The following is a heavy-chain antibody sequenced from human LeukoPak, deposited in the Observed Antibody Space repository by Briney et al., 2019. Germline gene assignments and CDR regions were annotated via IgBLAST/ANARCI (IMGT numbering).Heavy chain of an antibody. Sequence: GGSLRLSCAASGFTISSYSMNWVRQAPGKGLEWVSSISSSSSYIYYADSVKGRFTISRDNAKNSLYLQMNSLRAEDTAVYYCARWVGATTPFDYWGQGTLVTVSS. V-gene: IGHV3-21*01. J-gene: IGHJ4*02. CDR2: ISSSSSYI. D-gene: IGHD1-26*01. CDR1: GFTISSYS. CDR3: ARWVGATTPFDY.